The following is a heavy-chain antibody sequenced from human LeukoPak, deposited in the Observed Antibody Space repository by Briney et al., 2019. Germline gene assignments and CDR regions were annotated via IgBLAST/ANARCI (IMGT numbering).Heavy chain of an antibody. CDR2: INSGGSST. CDR1: GFTFSSYW. J-gene: IGHJ4*02. D-gene: IGHD6-13*01. Sequence: GGSLRLSCAASGFTFSSYWMHWVRQAPGKGLMWVSRINSGGSSTNYADSVKGRFTISRDNAKNTLYLQMSSLRAEDTAVYYCASPPGIAAAGTWGYWGQGTLVTVSS. V-gene: IGHV3-74*01. CDR3: ASPPGIAAAGTWGY.